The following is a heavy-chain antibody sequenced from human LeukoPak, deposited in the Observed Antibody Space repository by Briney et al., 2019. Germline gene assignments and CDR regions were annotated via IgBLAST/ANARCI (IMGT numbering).Heavy chain of an antibody. J-gene: IGHJ3*02. CDR2: IYRGGST. CDR3: ARGNYGSGSYYIGDAFDI. D-gene: IGHD3-10*01. CDR1: GFIVSDNY. Sequence: GSLRLSCAASGFIVSDNYISWVRQAPGKGLEWVSSIYRGGSTYYADSVKGRFTISRDNSKNTLHLQMNSLRDEDTAVYFCARGNYGSGSYYIGDAFDIWGQGTMVTVSS. V-gene: IGHV3-53*01.